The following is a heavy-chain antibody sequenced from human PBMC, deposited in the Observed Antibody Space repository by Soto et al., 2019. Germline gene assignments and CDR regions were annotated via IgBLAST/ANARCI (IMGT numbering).Heavy chain of an antibody. J-gene: IGHJ4*02. V-gene: IGHV3-33*01. D-gene: IGHD1-1*01. CDR1: GFTLSSYG. Sequence: QVQLVESGGGVVQPGRSLRLSCAASGFTLSSYGMHWVRQAPGKGLEWVAVMWYDGSNKYYADSVKGRFTMSRDNSKNTLYRKMSSLRAEDTAVEYCARLEGTVFLTYFASGGQGSLVTVSS. CDR2: MWYDGSNK. CDR3: ARLEGTVFLTYFAS.